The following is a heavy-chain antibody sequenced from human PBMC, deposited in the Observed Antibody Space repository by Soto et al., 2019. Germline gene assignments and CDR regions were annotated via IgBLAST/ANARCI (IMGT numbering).Heavy chain of an antibody. CDR3: ANDWRGGYYDMDV. CDR1: GFTFNRYA. V-gene: IGHV3-23*01. Sequence: PGGSLRLSCAASGFTFNRYAMNWVRQTPGKGLEWVSCIGSSGADIYYTDSVKGRFTISRDNSESTLYLHMTSLSAEDTAIYYCANDWRGGYYDMDVWGQGTAVTVSS. J-gene: IGHJ6*02. D-gene: IGHD3-3*01. CDR2: IGSSGADI.